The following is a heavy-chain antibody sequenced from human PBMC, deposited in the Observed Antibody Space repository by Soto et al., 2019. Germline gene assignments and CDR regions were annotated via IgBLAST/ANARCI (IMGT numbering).Heavy chain of an antibody. Sequence: PSETLSLTCTVSGGSISSSAYYWSWIRQPPGKGLEWIGYIYYSGSTNYNPSLKSRVTISVDTSKNQFSLKLSSVTAADTAVYYCARQGGVSSLFDPRGQGSLVTVSA. CDR1: GGSISSSAYY. V-gene: IGHV4-61*05. CDR2: IYYSGST. J-gene: IGHJ5*02. CDR3: ARQGGVSSLFDP. D-gene: IGHD3-16*01.